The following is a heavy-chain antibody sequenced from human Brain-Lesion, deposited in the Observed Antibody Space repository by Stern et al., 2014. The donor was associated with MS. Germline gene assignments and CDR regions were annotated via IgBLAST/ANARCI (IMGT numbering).Heavy chain of an antibody. CDR1: GDSVSSNSAA. CDR2: TYYRSKWYY. V-gene: IGHV6-1*01. J-gene: IGHJ5*01. Sequence: MQLVESGPGLMKPSQTLALTCAISGDSVSSNSAAWNWIRQSPSRGLEWLGRTYYRSKWYYQYAESVKSRITINADTSTNQFSLQLNSVTPEDTAVYLCAKGYNWFDSWGQGTVVTVS. CDR3: AKGYNWFDS.